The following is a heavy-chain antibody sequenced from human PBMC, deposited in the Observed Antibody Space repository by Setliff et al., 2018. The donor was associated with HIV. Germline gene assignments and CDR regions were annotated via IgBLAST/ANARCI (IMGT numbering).Heavy chain of an antibody. D-gene: IGHD1-26*01. CDR3: ARAHRDARNHREEDY. Sequence: SVKVSCKAYAGTFNNYAISWVRQAPGQGLEWVGGIVPIVGVIRYAQKFQGRVTITTDASTTTVYLEMTSLSSEDTATYYCARAHRDARNHREEDYWGQGTRVTVSS. CDR2: IVPIVGVI. CDR1: AGTFNNYA. V-gene: IGHV1-69*05. J-gene: IGHJ4*02.